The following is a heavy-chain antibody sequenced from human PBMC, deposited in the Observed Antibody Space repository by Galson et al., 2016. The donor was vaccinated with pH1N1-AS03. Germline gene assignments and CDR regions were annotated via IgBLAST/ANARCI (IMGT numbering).Heavy chain of an antibody. D-gene: IGHD4-17*01. CDR2: LIASVGIT. Sequence: SVKVSCKASGGTFSSYAISWVRPAPGQGLEWMGGLIASVGITSNAQKFQGRVTITADESTSTAYMELSSLRSEDTAVYYCANRDYGFDYWGQGTLVTVSS. CDR3: ANRDYGFDY. J-gene: IGHJ4*02. CDR1: GGTFSSYA. V-gene: IGHV1-69*10.